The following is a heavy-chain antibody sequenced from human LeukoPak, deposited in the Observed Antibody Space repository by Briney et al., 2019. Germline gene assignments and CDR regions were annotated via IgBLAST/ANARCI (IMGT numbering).Heavy chain of an antibody. Sequence: PGGPLRLSCAASGFTVSSNYMSWVRQAPGKGLEWVSVIYSGGSTYYADSVKGRFTISRDNSKNTLYLQMNSLRAEDTAVYYCAREGSSSSSDAFDIWGQGTMVTVSS. CDR3: AREGSSSSSDAFDI. CDR2: IYSGGST. V-gene: IGHV3-66*02. CDR1: GFTVSSNY. J-gene: IGHJ3*02. D-gene: IGHD6-6*01.